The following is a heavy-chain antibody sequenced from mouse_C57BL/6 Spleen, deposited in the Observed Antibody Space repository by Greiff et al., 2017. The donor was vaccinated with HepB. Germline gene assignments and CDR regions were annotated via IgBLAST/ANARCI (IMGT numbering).Heavy chain of an antibody. Sequence: VQLQQSGGDLVKPGGSLKLSCAASGFTFSSYGMSWVRQTPDKRLEWVATISSGGSYTYYPDSVKGRFTISRDNAKNTLYLQMSSLKSEDTAMYYCARLGDGNPFAYWGQGTLVTVSA. CDR3: ARLGDGNPFAY. V-gene: IGHV5-6*01. J-gene: IGHJ3*01. D-gene: IGHD2-1*01. CDR2: ISSGGSYT. CDR1: GFTFSSYG.